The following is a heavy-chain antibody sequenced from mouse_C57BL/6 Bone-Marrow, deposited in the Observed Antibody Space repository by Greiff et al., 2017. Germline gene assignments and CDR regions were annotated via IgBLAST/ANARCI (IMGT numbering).Heavy chain of an antibody. CDR3: ARPYYSNYWYFDV. Sequence: QVKLQQPGAELVKPGASVTMSCKASGYTFTSYWITWVKQRPGQGLEWIGDIYPGSGSTNYNEKFKSKATLTVDTSSSTAYMQHISLTSEDSTVYYCARPYYSNYWYFDVWGTGTTVTVSS. CDR1: GYTFTSYW. D-gene: IGHD2-5*01. CDR2: IYPGSGST. J-gene: IGHJ1*03. V-gene: IGHV1-55*01.